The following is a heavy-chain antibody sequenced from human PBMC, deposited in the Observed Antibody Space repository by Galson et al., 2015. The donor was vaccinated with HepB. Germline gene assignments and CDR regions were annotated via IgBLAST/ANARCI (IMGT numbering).Heavy chain of an antibody. D-gene: IGHD5-12*01. CDR2: VDPEDGET. CDR1: GYTFTDYY. J-gene: IGHJ4*02. Sequence: VKVSCKVSGYTFTDYYMHWVQQAPGKGPEWMGLVDPEDGETIYAEKFQGRVTITADTSTDTAYMELSSLRSEDTAVYYCATGISGYDFGGDSDYWGQGTLVTVSS. V-gene: IGHV1-69-2*01. CDR3: ATGISGYDFGGDSDY.